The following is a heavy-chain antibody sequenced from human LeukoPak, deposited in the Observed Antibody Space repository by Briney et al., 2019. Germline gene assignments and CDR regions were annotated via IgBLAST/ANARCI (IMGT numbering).Heavy chain of an antibody. J-gene: IGHJ4*02. Sequence: ASVKVSCKASGYTFTSYGISWVRQAPGQGLEWMGWISAYNGNTNYAQKLQGRVTMTTDTSTSTAYMELRSLRSDDTAVYYCVSMAAAGSQRGPHWGQGTLVTVSS. CDR1: GYTFTSYG. CDR2: ISAYNGNT. D-gene: IGHD6-13*01. CDR3: VSMAAAGSQRGPH. V-gene: IGHV1-18*01.